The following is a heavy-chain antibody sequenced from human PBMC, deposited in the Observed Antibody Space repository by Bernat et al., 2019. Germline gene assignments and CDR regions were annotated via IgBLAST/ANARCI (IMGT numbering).Heavy chain of an antibody. Sequence: QVQLVQSGAEVKKPGSSVKVSCKASGGTFSSYTISWVRQAPGQGLEWMGRIIPILGIANYAQKFQGRVTITADKSTSTAYMELSSLRSEDTAVYYCARGNNYDFWSGYPNYYYYMDVWGKGTTVTVSS. CDR2: IIPILGIA. D-gene: IGHD3-3*01. J-gene: IGHJ6*03. CDR1: GGTFSSYT. CDR3: ARGNNYDFWSGYPNYYYYMDV. V-gene: IGHV1-69*02.